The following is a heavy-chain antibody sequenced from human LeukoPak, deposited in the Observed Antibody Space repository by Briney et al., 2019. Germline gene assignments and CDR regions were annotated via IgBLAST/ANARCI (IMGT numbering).Heavy chain of an antibody. CDR2: INTDGTVT. V-gene: IGHV3-74*01. CDR1: GFTFSKYW. Sequence: GGSLRLSCAASGFTFSKYWMLWVRHAPGKGLESVSRINTDGTVTTYADSVKGRFTVSRDNADNTMFLQMNSLRGEDTAVYYCATKQWLAPPPDSWGQGTPVTVSS. D-gene: IGHD6-19*01. J-gene: IGHJ4*02. CDR3: ATKQWLAPPPDS.